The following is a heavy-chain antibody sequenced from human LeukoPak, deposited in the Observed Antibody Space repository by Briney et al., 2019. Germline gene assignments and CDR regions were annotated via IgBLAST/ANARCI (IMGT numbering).Heavy chain of an antibody. D-gene: IGHD3-16*01. CDR3: AKLGGHPLHNYYVGV. CDR2: ILDSGYST. V-gene: IGHV3-23*01. Sequence: PGGSLRLSCAASGFTFSSYTMSWVRQAPGKGLEWVSGILDSGYSTYYANSVKGRFTISRDNSNSTLYLQMNSLRAEDTAVYYCAKLGGHPLHNYYVGVWGKGTTVAVSS. J-gene: IGHJ6*03. CDR1: GFTFSSYT.